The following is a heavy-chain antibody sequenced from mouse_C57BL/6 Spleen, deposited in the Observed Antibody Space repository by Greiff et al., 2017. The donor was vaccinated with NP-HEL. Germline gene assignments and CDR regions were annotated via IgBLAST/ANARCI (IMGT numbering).Heavy chain of an antibody. CDR3: ASLNYVFDY. V-gene: IGHV1-43*01. D-gene: IGHD2-1*01. CDR1: GYSFTGYY. J-gene: IGHJ2*01. CDR2: INPSTGGT. Sequence: VQLQQSGPELVKPGASVKISCKASGYSFTGYYMHWVKQSSEKSLEWIGEINPSTGGTSYNQKFKGKATLTVDKSSSTAYMQLKRLTSEDSAVYYCASLNYVFDYWGQGTTLTVSS.